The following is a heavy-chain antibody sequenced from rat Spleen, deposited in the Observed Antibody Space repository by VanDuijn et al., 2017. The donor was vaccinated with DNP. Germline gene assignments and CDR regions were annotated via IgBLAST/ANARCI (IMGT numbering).Heavy chain of an antibody. CDR1: GFTFRNYH. Sequence: EVQLVESGGGLVQPGNSLKLSCVASGFTFRNYHLSWIRQAPKKGLEWIALISYDSSNKYYADSVKGRFTISRDNSKNTLYLEMNSLRSEDTAMYYCAKDSYSARFDFWGQGVMVTVSS. CDR3: AKDSYSARFDF. CDR2: ISYDSSNK. J-gene: IGHJ2*01. D-gene: IGHD1-1*01. V-gene: IGHV5-50*01.